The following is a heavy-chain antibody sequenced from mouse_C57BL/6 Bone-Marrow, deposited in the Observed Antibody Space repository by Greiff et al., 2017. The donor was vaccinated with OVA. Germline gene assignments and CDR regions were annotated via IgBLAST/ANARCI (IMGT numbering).Heavy chain of an antibody. CDR3: TRGYSNYYAMDY. Sequence: QVQLQQSGAELVRPGASVTLSCKASGYTFTDYEMHWVKQTPVHGLEWIGAIDPETGGTAYNQKFTGKAILTADKSSSTAYMELRSLTSEDSAVYDCTRGYSNYYAMDYWGRGTSVTVSA. CDR2: IDPETGGT. V-gene: IGHV1-15*01. J-gene: IGHJ4*01. D-gene: IGHD2-5*01. CDR1: GYTFTDYE.